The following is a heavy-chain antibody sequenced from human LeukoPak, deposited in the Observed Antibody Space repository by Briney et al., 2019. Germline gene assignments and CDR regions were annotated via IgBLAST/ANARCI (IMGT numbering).Heavy chain of an antibody. V-gene: IGHV1-24*01. CDR3: ATGLRGENWFDP. Sequence: ASVKVSCKVSGYTLTELSMHWVRQAPGKGLEWMGGFDPEDGETIYAQKFQGRVTMTEDTSTDTVYMELSSLRSEDTAVYYCATGLRGENWFDPWGQGTLVTVSS. D-gene: IGHD3-10*01. CDR2: FDPEDGET. J-gene: IGHJ5*02. CDR1: GYTLTELS.